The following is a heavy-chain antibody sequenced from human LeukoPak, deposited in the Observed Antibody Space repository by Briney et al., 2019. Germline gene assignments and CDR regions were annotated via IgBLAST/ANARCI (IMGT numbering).Heavy chain of an antibody. V-gene: IGHV3-23*01. CDR2: ISGSGGST. D-gene: IGHD6-19*01. CDR1: GFTFSSYA. J-gene: IGHJ4*02. CDR3: ARPLVPTYSSGWHYAY. Sequence: QPGGSLRLSCAASGFTFSSYAMSWVRQAPGKGLEWVSAISGSGGSTYYADSVKGRFTISRDNSKNTLYLQMNSLRDEDTAVYYCARPLVPTYSSGWHYAYWGQGTLVTVSS.